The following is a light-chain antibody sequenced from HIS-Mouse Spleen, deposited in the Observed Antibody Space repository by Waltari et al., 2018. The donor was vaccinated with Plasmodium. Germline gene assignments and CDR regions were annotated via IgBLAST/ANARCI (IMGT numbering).Light chain of an antibody. J-gene: IGKJ3*01. V-gene: IGKV1-39*01. CDR2: AAS. CDR3: QQSYSTPFT. Sequence: DIQMTQSPSSLSASVGDRVTITCRASQSISSYLNWYQQKPGKAPKLLIYAASSLQSVIPSRFSSSGSATDFTLTISSLQPEDFATYYCQQSYSTPFTFGPGTKVDIK. CDR1: QSISSY.